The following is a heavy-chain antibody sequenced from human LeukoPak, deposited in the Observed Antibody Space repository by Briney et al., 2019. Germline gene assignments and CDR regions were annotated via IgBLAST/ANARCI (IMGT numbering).Heavy chain of an antibody. D-gene: IGHD2-21*01. CDR2: IYYSGST. V-gene: IGHV4-31*03. Sequence: SQTLSLTCTVSGGSISSGGYYWSWIRQHPGKGLEWIGYIYYSGSTYYNPSLKSRVTISVDTSKNQFSLKLSSVTAADTAVYHCARGSDSGNMDVWGKGATVTISS. J-gene: IGHJ6*03. CDR1: GGSISSGGYY. CDR3: ARGSDSGNMDV.